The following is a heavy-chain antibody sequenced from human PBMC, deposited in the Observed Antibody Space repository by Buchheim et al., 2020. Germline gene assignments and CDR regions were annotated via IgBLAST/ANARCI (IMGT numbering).Heavy chain of an antibody. V-gene: IGHV4-4*02. J-gene: IGHJ4*02. CDR1: GASISSRNW. D-gene: IGHD6-13*01. CDR2: IYQSGTT. Sequence: QVQLQESGPGLVKPSGTLSLTCSVSGASISSRNWWTWVRQSPGKGLEWIGEIYQSGTTNYNPSLKSRVTISMDKSKNQFSLKVNSVTAADTAVFYCAKTGAQGYFEYWGQG. CDR3: AKTGAQGYFEY.